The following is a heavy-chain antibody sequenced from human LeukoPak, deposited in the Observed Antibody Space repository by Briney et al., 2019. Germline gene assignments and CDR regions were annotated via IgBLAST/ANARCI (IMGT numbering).Heavy chain of an antibody. V-gene: IGHV4-61*02. Sequence: PSQTLSLTCTVSGGSVSSAAYYWTWIRQPAGKRLEWIGRISGSGSTNYNPSLRSRVTMSVDTSENQFSLNLSSVTAADTAVYFCASSAINTADFDVWGQGTMVTVSS. J-gene: IGHJ3*01. CDR3: ASSAINTADFDV. CDR2: ISGSGST. CDR1: GGSVSSAAYY. D-gene: IGHD5-24*01.